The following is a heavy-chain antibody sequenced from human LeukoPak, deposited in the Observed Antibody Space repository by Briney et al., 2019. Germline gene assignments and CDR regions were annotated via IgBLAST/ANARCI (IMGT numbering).Heavy chain of an antibody. Sequence: PGGSLRLSCAASGFTFSSYGMHWVRQAPGKGLEWVAVISYDGSNKYYADSVKGRFTISRDSSKNTLYLQMNSLRAEDTAVYYCAKIRATVTTAGGYYYYYGMDVWGQGTTVTVSS. J-gene: IGHJ6*02. D-gene: IGHD4-17*01. V-gene: IGHV3-30*18. CDR1: GFTFSSYG. CDR2: ISYDGSNK. CDR3: AKIRATVTTAGGYYYYYGMDV.